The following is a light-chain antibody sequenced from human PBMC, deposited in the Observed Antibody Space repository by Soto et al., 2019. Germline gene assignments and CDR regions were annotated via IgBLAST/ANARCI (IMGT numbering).Light chain of an antibody. Sequence: SYELTQPPSVSVAPGKTARITCGGNNIGSKSVHWYQQKPGQAPVLVIYYDSDRPSGIPERFSGSNSGNTATLTISRVEAGDEADYYCQVWDSSSDLQVFGGGTKVTVL. CDR1: NIGSKS. V-gene: IGLV3-21*04. CDR3: QVWDSSSDLQV. CDR2: YDS. J-gene: IGLJ2*01.